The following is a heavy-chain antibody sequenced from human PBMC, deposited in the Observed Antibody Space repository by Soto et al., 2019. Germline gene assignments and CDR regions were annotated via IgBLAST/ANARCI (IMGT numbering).Heavy chain of an antibody. CDR2: ISAYNGNT. Sequence: ASVKVSCKTSGYTFSNYGINWVRQAPGQGLEWMGWISAYNGNTNYAQKLQGRATMTTDTSTSTAYMELRSLRSDDTAVYYCARDHRTMVRGVIDRDYYYYGMDVWGQGTTVTVSS. CDR1: GYTFSNYG. D-gene: IGHD3-10*01. J-gene: IGHJ6*02. CDR3: ARDHRTMVRGVIDRDYYYYGMDV. V-gene: IGHV1-18*01.